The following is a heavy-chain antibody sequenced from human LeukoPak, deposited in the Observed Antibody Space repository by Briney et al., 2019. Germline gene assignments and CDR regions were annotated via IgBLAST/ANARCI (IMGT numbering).Heavy chain of an antibody. J-gene: IGHJ6*04. CDR3: AKDLYYDFWSVKTSRDF. Sequence: TGGSLRLSCVASGFTLTGYSMSWVRQAPGKGLEWDSGISRSSGTTYYADSVKGRFTISRDNSKNMLYLQMNGLRAEDTAVHYGAKDLYYDFWSVKTSRDFWGKGTTVTVSS. D-gene: IGHD3-3*01. CDR2: ISRSSGTT. V-gene: IGHV3-23*01. CDR1: GFTLTGYS.